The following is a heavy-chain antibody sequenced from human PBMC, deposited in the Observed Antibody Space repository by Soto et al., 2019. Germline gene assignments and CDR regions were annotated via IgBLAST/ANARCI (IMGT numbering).Heavy chain of an antibody. D-gene: IGHD3-10*01. V-gene: IGHV4-31*03. J-gene: IGHJ5*02. CDR3: ARGPNVLITMVRGVGNWFDP. CDR2: INYSGST. CDR1: GVSISSGGYY. Sequence: PSETLSLTCTVSGVSISSGGYYWTWIRQHPQKGLEWIGHINYSGSTYYNPSLKSRVTVSVDTSKNQFSLKLSSVTAADTAVYYCARGPNVLITMVRGVGNWFDPWGQGTLVTVSS.